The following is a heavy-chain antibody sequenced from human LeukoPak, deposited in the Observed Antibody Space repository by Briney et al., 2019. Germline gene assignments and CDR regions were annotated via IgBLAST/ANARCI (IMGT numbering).Heavy chain of an antibody. J-gene: IGHJ4*02. CDR3: ARGRVRFEEFSDAFDS. CDR1: GYTFSNHG. V-gene: IGHV1-18*04. Sequence: ASVKVSCKASGYTFSNHGITWVRKAPGQGLEWMGWISGYNGNTKSAQKFQGRLAMTRDTSTSTAYMELGSLTSGDTALYYCARGRVRFEEFSDAFDSWGQGTLITVSS. D-gene: IGHD3-10*01. CDR2: ISGYNGNT.